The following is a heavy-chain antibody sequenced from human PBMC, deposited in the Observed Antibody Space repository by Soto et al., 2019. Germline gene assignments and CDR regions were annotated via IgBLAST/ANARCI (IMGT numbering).Heavy chain of an antibody. CDR2: ISGSGGST. V-gene: IGHV3-23*01. J-gene: IGHJ6*02. Sequence: GGSLRLSCAASGFTFSSYAMSWVRQAPGKGLEWVSAISGSGGSTYYADSVKGRFTISRDNSKNTLYLQMNSLRAEDTAVYYCAKDNPMVRGVIPYYGMDVWGQGTTVTVSS. CDR1: GFTFSSYA. CDR3: AKDNPMVRGVIPYYGMDV. D-gene: IGHD3-10*01.